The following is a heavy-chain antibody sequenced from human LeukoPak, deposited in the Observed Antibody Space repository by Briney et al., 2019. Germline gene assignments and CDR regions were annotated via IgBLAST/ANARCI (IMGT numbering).Heavy chain of an antibody. CDR3: ARVSDYGGNSHFDY. CDR2: IYYSGST. Sequence: KTSETLSLTCTVSGGSISSYYWSWIRQPPGKGLEWIGYIYYSGSTNYNPSLKSRVTISVDTSKNQSSPKLSSVAAADTAVYYCARVSDYGGNSHFDYWGQGTLVTVSS. CDR1: GGSISSYY. V-gene: IGHV4-59*01. D-gene: IGHD4-23*01. J-gene: IGHJ4*02.